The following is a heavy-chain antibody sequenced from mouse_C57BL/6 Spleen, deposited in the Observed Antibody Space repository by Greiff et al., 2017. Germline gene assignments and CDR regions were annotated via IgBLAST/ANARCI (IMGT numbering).Heavy chain of an antibody. D-gene: IGHD3-2*02. J-gene: IGHJ4*01. CDR3: ARDGDSSWDYYAMDY. Sequence: EVQLQQSGPGLVKPSQSLSLTCSVTGYSITSGYYWNWIRQFPGNKLEWMGYISYNGSNNYNPSLKNRISITRDTSKNQFFLKLNSVTTEYTATYYCARDGDSSWDYYAMDYWGQGTSVTVSS. V-gene: IGHV3-6*01. CDR2: ISYNGSN. CDR1: GYSITSGYY.